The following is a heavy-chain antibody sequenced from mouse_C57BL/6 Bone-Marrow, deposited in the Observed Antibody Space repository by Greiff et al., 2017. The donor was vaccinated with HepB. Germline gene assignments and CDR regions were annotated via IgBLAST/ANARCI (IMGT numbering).Heavy chain of an antibody. CDR2: INPYNGGT. Sequence: VQLQQSGPVLVKPGASVKMSCKASGYTFTDYYMNWVKQSHGKSLEWIGVINPYNGGTSYNQKFKGKATLTVDKSSSTAYMVLNSLTSDDAAVYYCARFDGLRYPAWFAYWGQGTLVTVSA. CDR1: GYTFTDYY. D-gene: IGHD1-1*01. CDR3: ARFDGLRYPAWFAY. V-gene: IGHV1-19*01. J-gene: IGHJ3*01.